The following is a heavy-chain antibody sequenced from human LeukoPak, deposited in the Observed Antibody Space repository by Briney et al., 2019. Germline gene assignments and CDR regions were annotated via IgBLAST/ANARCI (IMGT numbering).Heavy chain of an antibody. V-gene: IGHV1-18*01. CDR2: ISAYNDNT. CDR1: GYTFTSYG. Sequence: ASVKVSCKASGYTFTSYGISWVRQAPGQGLEWMGWISAYNDNTNYAQKLQGRVTMTTDTSTSTAYMELRSLRSDDTAVYYCARDGASYCSGGSCYSDSYYYGMDVWGQGTTVTVSS. CDR3: ARDGASYCSGGSCYSDSYYYGMDV. D-gene: IGHD2-15*01. J-gene: IGHJ6*02.